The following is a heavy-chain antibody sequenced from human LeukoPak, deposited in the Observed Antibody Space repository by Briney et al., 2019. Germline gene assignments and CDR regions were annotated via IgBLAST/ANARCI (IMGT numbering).Heavy chain of an antibody. CDR3: ARGYYYDSQDY. J-gene: IGHJ4*02. CDR2: ISYDGSNK. D-gene: IGHD3-22*01. V-gene: IGHV3-30*04. Sequence: PGGSLRLSCAASGFTFSSYAMHWVRQAPGKGLEWVAVISYDGSNKYYADSVKGRFTISRDNSKNTLYLQMNSLRAEDTAVYYCARGYYYDSQDYWGQGTLVTVSS. CDR1: GFTFSSYA.